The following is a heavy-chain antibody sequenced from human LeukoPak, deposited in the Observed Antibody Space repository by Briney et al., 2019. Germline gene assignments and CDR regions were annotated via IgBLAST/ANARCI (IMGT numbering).Heavy chain of an antibody. V-gene: IGHV3-33*01. D-gene: IGHD1-1*01. CDR1: GFTFSSYG. CDR3: ARPTGTTTWFDP. CDR2: IWYDGSNK. J-gene: IGHJ5*02. Sequence: GGSLRLSCAASGFTFSSYGMHWVRQAPGKGLEWVAVIWYDGSNKYHADSVKGRFTISRDNSKNTLYLQMNSLRAEDTAVYYCARPTGTTTWFDPWGQGTLVTVFS.